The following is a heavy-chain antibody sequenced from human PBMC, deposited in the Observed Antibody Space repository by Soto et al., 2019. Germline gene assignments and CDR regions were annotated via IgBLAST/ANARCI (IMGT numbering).Heavy chain of an antibody. Sequence: PSETLSLTCTVSGGSISGYYWSWVRQPPGKGLEWIGYIYYRGDTKYNPSLKGRVTFSVDTSKNQFSLKLASVTASDTAVYYCAREPLFWGQGLLVTVSS. CDR3: AREPLF. V-gene: IGHV4-59*01. CDR2: IYYRGDT. D-gene: IGHD2-21*01. J-gene: IGHJ4*02. CDR1: GGSISGYY.